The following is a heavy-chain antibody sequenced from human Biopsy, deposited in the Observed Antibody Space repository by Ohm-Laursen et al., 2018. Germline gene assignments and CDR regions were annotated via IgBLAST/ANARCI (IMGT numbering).Heavy chain of an antibody. CDR1: GGSINSSDYY. J-gene: IGHJ6*02. CDR2: LYHNGHT. Sequence: SETLSLTCTVAGGSINSSDYYWGWIRQTPGEGLQWIGSLYHNGHTYENPSLRSRLTLSIDKSKNLFSLRLSSVTAADTAVYYCARHRSSSARNYYHDMDVWGQGTTVTVSS. CDR3: ARHRSSSARNYYHDMDV. D-gene: IGHD6-6*01. V-gene: IGHV4-39*01.